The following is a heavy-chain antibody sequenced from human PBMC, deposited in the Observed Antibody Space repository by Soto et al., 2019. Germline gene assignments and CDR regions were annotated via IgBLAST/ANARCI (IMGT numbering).Heavy chain of an antibody. Sequence: XSVKVSCKASGYTFTSYGISWVRQAPGQGLEWMGWISAYNGNTNYAQKLQGRVTMTTDTSTSTAYMELRSLRSDDTAVYYCARVLAHYDSSGQRDYWGQGTLVTVSS. V-gene: IGHV1-18*04. D-gene: IGHD3-22*01. J-gene: IGHJ4*02. CDR1: GYTFTSYG. CDR2: ISAYNGNT. CDR3: ARVLAHYDSSGQRDY.